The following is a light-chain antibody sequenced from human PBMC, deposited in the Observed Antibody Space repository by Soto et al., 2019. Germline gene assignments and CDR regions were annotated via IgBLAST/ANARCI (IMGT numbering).Light chain of an antibody. CDR1: QSVFSNSNNKNC. V-gene: IGKV4-1*01. Sequence: DIVMTQSPDSLAVSLGERATINCKSSQSVFSNSNNKNCIAWYQQKSGQPPKLLIYWASSRESGVPDRFSGGGSVTDFTLTISSLQAEDVATYYCQHYYSIPCPFGQGTRVEIK. J-gene: IGKJ1*01. CDR3: QHYYSIPCP. CDR2: WAS.